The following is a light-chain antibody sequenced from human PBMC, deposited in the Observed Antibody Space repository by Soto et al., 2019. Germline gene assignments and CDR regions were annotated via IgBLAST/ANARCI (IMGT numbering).Light chain of an antibody. CDR2: DAS. V-gene: IGKV1-5*01. J-gene: IGKJ1*01. Sequence: DNRMTQSPSTLSASIGDRVTLTCRASQSINNELAWYQQKPGQAPKLLIYDASSLDSGVPSRFSGSGSGTEFTLTISSLQPDDFATYYCQQYNSYSPAFGQGAKVDIK. CDR1: QSINNE. CDR3: QQYNSYSPA.